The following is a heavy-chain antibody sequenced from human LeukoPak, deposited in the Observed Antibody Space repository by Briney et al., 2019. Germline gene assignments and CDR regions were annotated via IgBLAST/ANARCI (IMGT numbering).Heavy chain of an antibody. CDR3: ARGTYGDYVPGSRDFDY. CDR1: GGSFSGYY. V-gene: IGHV4-34*01. D-gene: IGHD4-17*01. J-gene: IGHJ4*02. Sequence: SETLSLTCAVYGGSFSGYYWGWIRQPPGKGLEWIGEINHSGSTNYNPSLKSRVTISVDTSKNQFSLKLSSVTAADTAVYYCARGTYGDYVPGSRDFDYWGQGTLVTVSS. CDR2: INHSGST.